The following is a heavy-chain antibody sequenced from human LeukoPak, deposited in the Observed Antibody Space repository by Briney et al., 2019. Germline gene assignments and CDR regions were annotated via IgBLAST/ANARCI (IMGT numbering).Heavy chain of an antibody. J-gene: IGHJ5*02. D-gene: IGHD6-13*01. Sequence: SETLSLTCTVSGGSISSSSYYWGWIRQPPGKGLEWIGSIYYSGSTYYNPSLKSRVTISVDTSKNQFSLKLSSVTAADTAVYYCARGQPKQQLSSWGPGTLVTVSS. CDR1: GGSISSSSYY. CDR3: ARGQPKQQLSS. V-gene: IGHV4-39*07. CDR2: IYYSGST.